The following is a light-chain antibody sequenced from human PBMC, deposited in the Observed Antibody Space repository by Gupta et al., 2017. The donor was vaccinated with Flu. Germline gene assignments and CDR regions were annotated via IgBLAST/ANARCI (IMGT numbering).Light chain of an antibody. V-gene: IGKV1-33*01. CDR3: QQDDDLPHT. CDR2: DAS. CDR1: HDIKYY. Sequence: PSSLSASVGDRVTITCQASHDIKYYLNWYQQKPGKAPNLLIYDASKLEAGVPSRFSGTGSGTHFTLTITSLQPEDIATYFCQQDDDLPHTFGPGTRLDIK. J-gene: IGKJ5*01.